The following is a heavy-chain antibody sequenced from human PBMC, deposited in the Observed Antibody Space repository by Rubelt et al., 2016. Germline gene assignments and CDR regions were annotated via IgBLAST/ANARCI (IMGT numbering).Heavy chain of an antibody. V-gene: IGHV3-30*18. Sequence: GKGLEWVTVISYDRSNKYYADSVKGRFTISRDNSKNTLYLQMNSLRAEDTTMYYCAKDRSVSGRGGLDYWGQGTLVTVSS. CDR3: AKDRSVSGRGGLDY. J-gene: IGHJ4*02. D-gene: IGHD6-19*01. CDR2: ISYDRSNK.